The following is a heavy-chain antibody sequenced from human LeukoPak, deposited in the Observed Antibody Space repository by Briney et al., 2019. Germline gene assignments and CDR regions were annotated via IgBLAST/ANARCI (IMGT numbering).Heavy chain of an antibody. J-gene: IGHJ3*01. D-gene: IGHD3-16*01. Sequence: GRSLRLSCAASGFRFRDAWMSWVRQAPGKGLEWVGRIKANKHGGTTDYGTPVKGRFSISRDDSKNTVYLQMNSLKIDDTAVYYCVTDWGSGNNYVRAFDLWGQGTMVTVSS. CDR2: IKANKHGGTT. CDR3: VTDWGSGNNYVRAFDL. CDR1: GFRFRDAW. V-gene: IGHV3-15*01.